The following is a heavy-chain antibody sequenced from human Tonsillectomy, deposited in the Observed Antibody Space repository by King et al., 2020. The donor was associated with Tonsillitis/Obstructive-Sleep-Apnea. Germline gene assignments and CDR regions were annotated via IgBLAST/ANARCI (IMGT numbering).Heavy chain of an antibody. J-gene: IGHJ6*02. V-gene: IGHV4-31*03. CDR3: ARSSRLSNGMDV. Sequence: VQLQESGPGLVKPSQTLSLTCTVSGGCISSGGYYWSWIRQHPGKGLEWIGYIYYSGSTYYNPSLKSRVTISVDTSKNQISLKLSSVTAADTAVYYCARSSRLSNGMDVWGQGTTVTVSS. CDR1: GGCISSGGYY. CDR2: IYYSGST. D-gene: IGHD5/OR15-5a*01.